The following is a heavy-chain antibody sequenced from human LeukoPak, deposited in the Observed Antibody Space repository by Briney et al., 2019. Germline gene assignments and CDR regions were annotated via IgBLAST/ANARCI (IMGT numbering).Heavy chain of an antibody. J-gene: IGHJ6*02. Sequence: SETLSLTCTVSGGSISSYYWSWIRQPPGKGLERIGYIYYSGSTNYNPSLKSRVTISVDTSKNQFPLKLSSVTAADTAVYYCARHALSYDYVWGSYRSDYYYGMDVWGQGTTVTVSS. CDR2: IYYSGST. V-gene: IGHV4-59*08. CDR1: GGSISSYY. CDR3: ARHALSYDYVWGSYRSDYYYGMDV. D-gene: IGHD3-16*02.